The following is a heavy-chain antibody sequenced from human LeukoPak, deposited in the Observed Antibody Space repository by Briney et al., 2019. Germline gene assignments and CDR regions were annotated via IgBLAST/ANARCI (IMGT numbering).Heavy chain of an antibody. D-gene: IGHD1-26*01. CDR2: INLNSGGT. V-gene: IGHV1-2*02. CDR3: ARDPPGRRFFDY. Sequence: GASVKVSCKASGYTFTGYYIHWVRQAPGQGLEWMGWINLNSGGTNYAQKLQGRVTMTTDTSTSTAYMELRSLRSDDTAVYYCARDPPGRRFFDYWGQGTLVTVSS. J-gene: IGHJ4*02. CDR1: GYTFTGYY.